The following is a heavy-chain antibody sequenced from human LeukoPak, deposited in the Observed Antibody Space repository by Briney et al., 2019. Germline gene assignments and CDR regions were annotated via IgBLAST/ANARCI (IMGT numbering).Heavy chain of an antibody. V-gene: IGHV4-39*01. J-gene: IGHJ4*02. CDR3: VKSGGYGLIDY. CDR2: IYYTGST. CDR1: GASISGSGYY. D-gene: IGHD1-26*01. Sequence: PSETLSLTCAVSGASISGSGYYLGWIRQPPGKGLEWIGNIYYTGSTYYNASLQSRVTISIDTSKNQFSLRLNSVTAADTAMYYCVKSGGYGLIDYWGQGTLVTVSS.